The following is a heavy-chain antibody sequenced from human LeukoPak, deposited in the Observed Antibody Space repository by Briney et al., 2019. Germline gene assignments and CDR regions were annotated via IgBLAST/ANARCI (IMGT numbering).Heavy chain of an antibody. V-gene: IGHV1-2*02. J-gene: IGHJ5*02. CDR2: INPNGGGT. CDR1: GYTFTGYY. CDR3: ARADILTGYYIWFDP. D-gene: IGHD3-9*01. Sequence: ASVKVSCKASGYTFTGYYMHWVRQAPGQGLEWMGWINPNGGGTNYAQKFQGRVTMTRDTSISTAYMELSRLRSDDTAVYYCARADILTGYYIWFDPWGQGTLVTVSS.